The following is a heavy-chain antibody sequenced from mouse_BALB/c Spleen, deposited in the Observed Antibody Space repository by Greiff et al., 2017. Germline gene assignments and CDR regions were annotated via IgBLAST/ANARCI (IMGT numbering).Heavy chain of an antibody. CDR1: GFSLTSYG. CDR2: IWAGGST. V-gene: IGHV2-9*02. D-gene: IGHD2-14*01. Sequence: VQLVESGPGLVAPSQSLSITCTVSGFSLTSYGVHWVRQPPGKGLEWLGVIWAGGSTNYNSALMSRLSISKDNSKSQVFLKMNSLQTDDTAMYYCARDRDRYGGAYYFDYWGQGTTLTVSS. J-gene: IGHJ2*01. CDR3: ARDRDRYGGAYYFDY.